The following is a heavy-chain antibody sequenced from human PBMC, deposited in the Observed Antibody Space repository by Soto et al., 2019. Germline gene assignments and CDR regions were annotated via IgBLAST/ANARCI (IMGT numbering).Heavy chain of an antibody. CDR2: INPKSGGT. V-gene: IGHV1-2*04. Sequence: ASVKVSCKASGFSFTGYYIHWVRQAPGQGLEWLGRINPKSGGTSTAQKFQGWVTTTTDTSISTASMELTRLTSDDTAIYYCARGDSTDCSNGVCSFFYNHDMDVWGQGTTVTVSS. J-gene: IGHJ6*02. D-gene: IGHD2-8*01. CDR1: GFSFTGYY. CDR3: ARGDSTDCSNGVCSFFYNHDMDV.